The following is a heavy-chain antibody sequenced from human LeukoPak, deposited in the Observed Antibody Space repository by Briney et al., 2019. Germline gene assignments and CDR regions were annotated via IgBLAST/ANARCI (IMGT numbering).Heavy chain of an antibody. J-gene: IGHJ5*02. CDR3: ARGARGSGSNWFDP. D-gene: IGHD3-10*01. V-gene: IGHV3-74*01. CDR1: GFTFSSYW. Sequence: GGSLRLSCAASGFTFSSYWMHWVRQAPGKGLVWVSRINSDGSSTNYADSVKGRLTISRDNAKNTLHLQMNSLRAEDTAVCYCARGARGSGSNWFDPWGQGALVTVSS. CDR2: INSDGSST.